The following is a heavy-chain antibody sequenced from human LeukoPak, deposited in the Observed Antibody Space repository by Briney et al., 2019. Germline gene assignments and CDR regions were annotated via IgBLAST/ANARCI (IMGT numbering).Heavy chain of an antibody. V-gene: IGHV3-11*04. CDR1: GYSISSGYY. CDR2: SSSSGSTK. J-gene: IGHJ5*02. D-gene: IGHD6-25*01. Sequence: LSLTCTVSGYSISSGYYWGWIRQPPGKGLEWVSYSSSSGSTKYYADSVKGRFTISRDNAKNSLYLQMNSLRAEDTAVYYCARSNRYSSGGDWFDPWGQGTLVTVSS. CDR3: ARSNRYSSGGDWFDP.